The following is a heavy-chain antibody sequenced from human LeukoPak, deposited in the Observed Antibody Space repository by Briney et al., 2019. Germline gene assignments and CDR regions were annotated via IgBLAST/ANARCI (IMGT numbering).Heavy chain of an antibody. Sequence: GGSLRLSCAASGFTVSSNYMSWVRQAPGKGLEWVSVIYSGGSTYYADSVKGRFTISRDNSKNTLYLQMNSLRSEDTAVYYCARVGLYCSSTSCYEQEETGFDPWGQGTLVTVSS. CDR2: IYSGGST. CDR3: ARVGLYCSSTSCYEQEETGFDP. D-gene: IGHD2-2*01. J-gene: IGHJ5*02. V-gene: IGHV3-53*05. CDR1: GFTVSSNY.